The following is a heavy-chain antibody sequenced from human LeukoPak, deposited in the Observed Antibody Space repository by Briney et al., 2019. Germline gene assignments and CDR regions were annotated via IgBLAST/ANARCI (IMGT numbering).Heavy chain of an antibody. D-gene: IGHD3-16*02. J-gene: IGHJ4*02. V-gene: IGHV4-4*07. CDR1: GGSFTNYY. Sequence: TETLSLTCTVSGGSFTNYYWSWIRQPAGEGLEWIGHINTKGSTSSNPSLKSPVIMSVDTSKNQFSLKLTSVTGADTAVYYCARERVDYVWGNYRYWDYWGQGILVTVSS. CDR3: ARERVDYVWGNYRYWDY. CDR2: INTKGST.